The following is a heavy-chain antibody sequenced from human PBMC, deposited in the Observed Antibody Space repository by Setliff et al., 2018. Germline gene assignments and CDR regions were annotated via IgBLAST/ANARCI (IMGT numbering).Heavy chain of an antibody. CDR1: GVSITSGHY. J-gene: IGHJ3*02. D-gene: IGHD3-3*01. CDR2: IHQRGRT. Sequence: SETLSLTCGVSGVSITSGHYWGWIRQSPGKGLEWLATIHQRGRTYYNPSLNSRVTISLDTSKNHFSLKLRSVTAEDSAVYYCASPGRDNLDSPFDAFDIWGQGTKVTISS. CDR3: ASPGRDNLDSPFDAFDI. V-gene: IGHV4-38-2*01.